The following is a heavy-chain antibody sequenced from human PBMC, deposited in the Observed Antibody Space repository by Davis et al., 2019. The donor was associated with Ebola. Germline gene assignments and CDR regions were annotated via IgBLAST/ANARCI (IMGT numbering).Heavy chain of an antibody. CDR2: IDPSDSYT. Sequence: GESLKISCETSGYTFTSYWITWVRQMPGKGLEWMGRIDPSDSYTNYSPSFQGHVTISADKSISTAYLQWSSLKASDTAMYYCTRLGAARIDIFDYWGQGTLVTVSS. V-gene: IGHV5-10-1*01. D-gene: IGHD6-6*01. CDR3: TRLGAARIDIFDY. CDR1: GYTFTSYW. J-gene: IGHJ4*02.